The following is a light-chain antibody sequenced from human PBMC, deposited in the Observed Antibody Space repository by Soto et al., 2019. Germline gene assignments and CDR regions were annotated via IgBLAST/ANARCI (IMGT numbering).Light chain of an antibody. CDR3: QQYNDWPLT. V-gene: IGKV3-15*01. CDR1: QSVSSN. J-gene: IGKJ1*01. Sequence: EIVMTQSTSTLSGSPGERATLSCRASQSVSSNLAWYQQKPGQAPRLLIYGASTRATGIPARFSGSGYGTEFNLTISSLQSEDFAVYYCQQYNDWPLTFGQGTKVDIK. CDR2: GAS.